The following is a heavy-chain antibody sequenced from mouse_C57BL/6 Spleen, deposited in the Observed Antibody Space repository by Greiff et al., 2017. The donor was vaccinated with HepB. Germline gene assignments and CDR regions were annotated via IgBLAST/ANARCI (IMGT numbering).Heavy chain of an antibody. D-gene: IGHD3-3*01. CDR3: AGLGPFAY. V-gene: IGHV1-50*01. J-gene: IGHJ3*01. CDR2: IDPSDSNT. Sequence: VQLQQPGAELVKPGASVKLSCKASGYTFTSYWMQWVKQRPGQGLEWIGEIDPSDSNTNYNQKFKGKATLTVDTSSSTAYMQLSSLTSEDSAVYYCAGLGPFAYWGQGTLVTVSA. CDR1: GYTFTSYW.